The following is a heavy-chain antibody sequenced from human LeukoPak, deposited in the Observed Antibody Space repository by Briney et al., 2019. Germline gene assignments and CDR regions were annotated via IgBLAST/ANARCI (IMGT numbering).Heavy chain of an antibody. CDR2: IYYSGST. CDR1: GGSISTYY. J-gene: IGHJ4*02. Sequence: SETLSLTCTVSGGSISTYYWNCIRQPPGKGLEWIGCIYYSGSTNYNPSLKSRVTISVDTSKNQFSLTLSSVTAADTAVYYCARGRYSSSFYGGQGTLVTVSS. V-gene: IGHV4-59*08. D-gene: IGHD6-13*01. CDR3: ARGRYSSSFY.